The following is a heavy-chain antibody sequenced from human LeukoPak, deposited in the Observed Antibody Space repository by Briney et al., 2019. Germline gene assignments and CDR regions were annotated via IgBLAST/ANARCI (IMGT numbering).Heavy chain of an antibody. CDR1: GYTFTSYD. D-gene: IGHD3-10*01. Sequence: ASVKVSCKASGYTFTSYDVNWVRQATGQGLEWMGWMNPNSGNTGYAQKFQGRVTITRNTSISTAYMELSSLRSEDTAVYYCARRISPPSSWLGAIPHGYYYYMDVWGKGTTVTVSS. CDR3: ARRISPPSSWLGAIPHGYYYYMDV. V-gene: IGHV1-8*03. J-gene: IGHJ6*03. CDR2: MNPNSGNT.